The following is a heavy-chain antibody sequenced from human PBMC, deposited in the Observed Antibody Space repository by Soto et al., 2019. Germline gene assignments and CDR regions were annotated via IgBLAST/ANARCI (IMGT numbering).Heavy chain of an antibody. J-gene: IGHJ3*02. V-gene: IGHV3-11*03. CDR2: ISGDSRYT. D-gene: IGHD6-13*01. CDR1: EFTVSAYY. Sequence: QVQLLESGGGLVKPGGSLRLSCAASEFTVSAYYMAWIPKAPGRGLDWISYISGDSRYTNYADSVKGRFTISRDNAKNSLYLQMNSLTVEDTAVYFCATGQQVRMADIWGQGTMVTVSS. CDR3: ATGQQVRMADI.